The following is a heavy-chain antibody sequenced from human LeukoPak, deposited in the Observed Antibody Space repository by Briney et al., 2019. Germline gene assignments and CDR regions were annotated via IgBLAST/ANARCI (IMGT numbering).Heavy chain of an antibody. J-gene: IGHJ6*02. V-gene: IGHV3-30*18. CDR2: ISYDGSNK. Sequence: GGSLRLSCAASGFTFSSYGMHWVRQAPGKGLEWVAVISYDGSNKYYADSVKGRFTISRDNSKSTLYLQMNSLRAEDTAVYYCAKDILYYYGSGSYSVRDYGMDVWGQGTTVTVSS. D-gene: IGHD3-10*01. CDR3: AKDILYYYGSGSYSVRDYGMDV. CDR1: GFTFSSYG.